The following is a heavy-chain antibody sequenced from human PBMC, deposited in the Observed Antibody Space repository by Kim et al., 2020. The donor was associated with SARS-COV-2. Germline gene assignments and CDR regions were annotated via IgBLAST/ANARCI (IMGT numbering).Heavy chain of an antibody. J-gene: IGHJ6*02. CDR2: IWYDGSNK. V-gene: IGHV3-33*01. Sequence: GGSLRLSCAASGFTFSSYGMHWVRQAPGKGLEWVAVIWYDGSNKYYADSVKGRFTISRDNSKNTLYLQMNSLRAEDTAVYYCARKKLRFDGGGMDVWGQGTTVTVSS. D-gene: IGHD3-3*01. CDR3: ARKKLRFDGGGMDV. CDR1: GFTFSSYG.